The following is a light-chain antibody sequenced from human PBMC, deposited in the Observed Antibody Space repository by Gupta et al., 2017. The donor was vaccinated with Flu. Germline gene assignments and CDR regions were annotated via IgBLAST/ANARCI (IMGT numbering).Light chain of an antibody. CDR1: SFNIGSTS. Sequence: QSVLTQPPSASGTPGQRVTISCSGSSFNIGSTSVNWYQELPGTAPKLLIYSNNQRPSGVPDRFSGSKSGTSASLAISGLQSEDEADYYCATWDNSLIGPVFGGGTKLTVL. J-gene: IGLJ3*02. CDR2: SNN. CDR3: ATWDNSLIGPV. V-gene: IGLV1-44*01.